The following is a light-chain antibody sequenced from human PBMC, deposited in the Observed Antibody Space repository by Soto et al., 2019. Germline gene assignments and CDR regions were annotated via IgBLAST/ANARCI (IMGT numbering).Light chain of an antibody. J-gene: IGKJ4*01. V-gene: IGKV3-20*01. CDR3: QQYARLGA. CDR1: QSVSSGY. CDR2: GAS. Sequence: EIVLTQSPGTLSLSPGERATLSCRASQSVSSGYLAWYQQKPGQAPRLLIYGASSRAIGIPDRFSGSGSGTDFTITITRLEPEDFAVYYCQQYARLGAFGGGTKVEIK.